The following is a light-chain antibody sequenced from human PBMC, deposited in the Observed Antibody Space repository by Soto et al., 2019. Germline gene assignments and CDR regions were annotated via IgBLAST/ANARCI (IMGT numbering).Light chain of an antibody. CDR1: QSVSSY. J-gene: IGKJ1*01. CDR3: QQRSNWSWT. Sequence: EIVLTQSPATLSLSPGERATLSCRASQSVSSYLAWYHQKPGQAPRLLIYDASNRATGIPARFSGSGSGTDFTLTISSLEPEDFAVYYCQQRSNWSWTFGQGTKVEI. V-gene: IGKV3-11*01. CDR2: DAS.